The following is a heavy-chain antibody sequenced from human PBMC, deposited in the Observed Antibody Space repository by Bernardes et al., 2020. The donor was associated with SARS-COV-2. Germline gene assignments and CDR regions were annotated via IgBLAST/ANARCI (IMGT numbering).Heavy chain of an antibody. CDR1: GYTFTGYY. D-gene: IGHD5-12*01. J-gene: IGHJ4*02. V-gene: IGHV1-2*06. CDR2: INPNSGGT. CDR3: ARGSGYSGYDLFDY. Sequence: ASVKVSCKASGYTFTGYYMHWVRQAPGQGLEWMGRINPNSGGTNYAQKFQGRVTMTRDTSISTAYMELSRLRSDDTAVYYCARGSGYSGYDLFDYWGQGTLVTVSS.